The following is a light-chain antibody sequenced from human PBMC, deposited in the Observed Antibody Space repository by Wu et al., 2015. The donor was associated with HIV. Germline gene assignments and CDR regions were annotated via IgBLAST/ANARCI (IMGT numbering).Light chain of an antibody. CDR2: DAS. CDR3: QHYGDSPPYT. CDR1: QSVSSY. Sequence: EIVLTQSPATLSLSPGERATLSCRASQSVSSYLAWYQQKPGQAPRLLIYDASNRATGIPARFSGSGSGTDFTLTISGLEPEDFAVYYCQHYGDSPPYTFGQGTKLE. J-gene: IGKJ2*01. V-gene: IGKV3-11*01.